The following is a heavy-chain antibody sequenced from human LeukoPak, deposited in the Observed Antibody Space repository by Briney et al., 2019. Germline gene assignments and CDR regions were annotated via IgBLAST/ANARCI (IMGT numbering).Heavy chain of an antibody. V-gene: IGHV1-2*06. CDR1: GYTFTDYY. J-gene: IGHJ3*02. CDR2: ISPNSGGT. Sequence: ASVKVSCKASGYTFTDYYMHWVRQAPGQGLEWMGRISPNSGGTNYAQKFQGRVTMTRDTSISTAYMELSRLRSDDTAVYYCARDYSGQWLVSHDAFDIWGQGTMVTVSS. D-gene: IGHD6-19*01. CDR3: ARDYSGQWLVSHDAFDI.